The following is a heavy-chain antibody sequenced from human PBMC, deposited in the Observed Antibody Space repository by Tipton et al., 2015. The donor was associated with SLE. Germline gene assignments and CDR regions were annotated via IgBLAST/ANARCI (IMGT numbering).Heavy chain of an antibody. CDR3: ARTAGRSVKLWYFDL. Sequence: TLSLTCTVSGDSISNGDDYWSWIRQPPGKGLEWIGNIYYGGGTYYNPSLKSRVTISVDTSKNQFSLKLSSVTDVDTAVYYCARTAGRSVKLWYFDLWGRGTLVTVSS. CDR2: IYYGGGT. D-gene: IGHD5-18*01. CDR1: GDSISNGDDY. J-gene: IGHJ2*01. V-gene: IGHV4-30-4*08.